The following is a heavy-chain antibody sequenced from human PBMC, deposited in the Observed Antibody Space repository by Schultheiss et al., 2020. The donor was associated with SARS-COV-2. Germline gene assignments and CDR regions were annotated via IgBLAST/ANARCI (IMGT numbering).Heavy chain of an antibody. J-gene: IGHJ4*02. CDR1: GGSISSGGYS. V-gene: IGHV4-30-2*01. D-gene: IGHD1-26*01. CDR2: IYHSGST. CDR3: ARGPSDSGSYLWDY. Sequence: SETLSLTCAVSGGSISSGGYSWSWIRQPPGKGLEWIGYIYHSGSTYYNPSLKSRVTISVDTSKNQFSLKLSSVTAADTAVYYCARGPSDSGSYLWDYWGQGTLVTVSS.